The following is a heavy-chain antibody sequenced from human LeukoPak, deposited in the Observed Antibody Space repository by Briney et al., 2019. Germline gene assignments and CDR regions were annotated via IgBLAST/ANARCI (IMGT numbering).Heavy chain of an antibody. D-gene: IGHD3-16*02. J-gene: IGHJ4*02. CDR3: ARGGYTSASALDY. CDR2: IWYDGSNK. CDR1: GFTFSSYG. Sequence: GGSLRLSCGASGFTFSSYGMHWVRQAPGKGLEWVAIIWYDGSNKYYTDSVKGRFTISRDNSKNTVYLQMNSLRAEDTAVYYCARGGYTSASALDYWGQGTLVTASS. V-gene: IGHV3-33*01.